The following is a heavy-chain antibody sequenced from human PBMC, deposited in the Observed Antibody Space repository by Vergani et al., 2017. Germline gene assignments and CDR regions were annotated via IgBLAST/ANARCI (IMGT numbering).Heavy chain of an antibody. J-gene: IGHJ6*02. CDR2: IIPVLGKT. CDR3: AREPRGYAGDTEVYYCGMDV. CDR1: GATSRCNT. V-gene: IGHV1-69*08. D-gene: IGHD2-21*02. Sequence: QVQLVQSGAEGKKPGSSVKVFCKASGATSRCNTLSWLRQVPGQGREWMGRIIPVLGKTKYGQDFQGRLTITADTSTSPAYMELTSLRSQDTAVYYCAREPRGYAGDTEVYYCGMDVLGQGTTVTGSS.